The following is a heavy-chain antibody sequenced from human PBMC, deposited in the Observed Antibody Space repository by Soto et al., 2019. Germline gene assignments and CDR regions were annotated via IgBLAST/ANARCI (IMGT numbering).Heavy chain of an antibody. CDR3: ARDPIVVVPAANPSQDY. CDR1: GFTFSSYS. J-gene: IGHJ4*02. CDR2: ISSSSSYI. D-gene: IGHD2-2*01. V-gene: IGHV3-21*01. Sequence: EVQLVESGGGLVKPGGSLRLSCAASGFTFSSYSMNWVRQAPGKGLEWVSSISSSSSYIYYADSVKGRFTISRDNAKNSLYLQMNSLRAEDTAVYYCARDPIVVVPAANPSQDYWGQGTLVTVSS.